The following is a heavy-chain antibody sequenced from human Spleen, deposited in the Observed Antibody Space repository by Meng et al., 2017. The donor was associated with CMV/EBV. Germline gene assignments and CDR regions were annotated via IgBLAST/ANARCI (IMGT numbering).Heavy chain of an antibody. D-gene: IGHD2-15*01. CDR3: ASWGPYCSSGSCSHGYLDY. CDR2: INSDGIST. J-gene: IGHJ4*02. Sequence: GGSLRLSCAASGFTFNSYWMHWVRQVPGKGLVWVSRINSDGISTSYTDSVKGRFTISRDNAKKTLFLQMNSLRAEDTAVYYCASWGPYCSSGSCSHGYLDYWGQGTLVTVSS. V-gene: IGHV3-74*01. CDR1: GFTFNSYW.